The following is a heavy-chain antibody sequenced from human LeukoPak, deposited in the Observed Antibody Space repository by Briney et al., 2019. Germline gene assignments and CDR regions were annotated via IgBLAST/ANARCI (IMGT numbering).Heavy chain of an antibody. D-gene: IGHD1-26*01. CDR2: IYYSENT. Sequence: PSETLSLTCTVSGGSISSSSYYWGWIRQPPGKGLEWIGSIYYSENTYYTPSLKSRVTISVDTSKSQFSLKLSSVTAADTAVYFCAKDRYGGSVYNGMDVWGQGTTVTVSS. V-gene: IGHV4-39*02. CDR1: GGSISSSSYY. CDR3: AKDRYGGSVYNGMDV. J-gene: IGHJ6*02.